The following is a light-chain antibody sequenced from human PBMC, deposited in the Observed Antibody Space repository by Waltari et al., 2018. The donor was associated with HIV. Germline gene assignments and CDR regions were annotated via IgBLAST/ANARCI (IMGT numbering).Light chain of an antibody. Sequence: QSALTQPASVSGSPGQSITMSCTGTSSDVGSYNLVSWYQQHPGKAPKLIIYEVKKRPPGITNRFSGFKSGNTASLTITGLQAEDEADYHCCSYAIGGTFVFGGGTKVTVL. CDR2: EVK. J-gene: IGLJ2*01. V-gene: IGLV2-23*02. CDR1: SSDVGSYNL. CDR3: CSYAIGGTFV.